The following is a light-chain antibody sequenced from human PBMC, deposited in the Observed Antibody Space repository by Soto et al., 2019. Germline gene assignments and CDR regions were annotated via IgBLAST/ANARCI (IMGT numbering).Light chain of an antibody. CDR1: QSVRSSY. CDR2: GAS. V-gene: IGKV3-20*01. CDR3: QQYGSSPLYI. J-gene: IGKJ2*01. Sequence: ETVLTQSPGTLSLSPGERATLSCRASQSVRSSYLAWYQHKPGQAPRLLIYGASSRATGIPDRFSGSGSGTDFTLTISRLEPEDFAVYYCQQYGSSPLYIFGQGTKLEIK.